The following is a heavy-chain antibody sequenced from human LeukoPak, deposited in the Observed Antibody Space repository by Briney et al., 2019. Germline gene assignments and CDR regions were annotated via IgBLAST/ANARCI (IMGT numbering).Heavy chain of an antibody. Sequence: SETLSLTCTVSGASISTHYWSWLRQPPGKELEWIAYLRDTESTKDNPSLKSRVALSADTSKNQFSLRLTSVTAADTAIYYCARGLHRDYDWNWFDPWGQGTLVTVSS. CDR3: ARGLHRDYDWNWFDP. D-gene: IGHD4-17*01. J-gene: IGHJ5*02. V-gene: IGHV4-59*11. CDR1: GASISTHY. CDR2: LRDTEST.